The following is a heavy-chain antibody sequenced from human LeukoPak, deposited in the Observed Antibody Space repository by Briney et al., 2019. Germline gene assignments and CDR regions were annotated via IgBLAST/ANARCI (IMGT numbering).Heavy chain of an antibody. Sequence: PSETLSLTCTVSGGSISSHYWSWIRQPPGKGLEWIGYIYYSGSTNYNPPLKSRVTISVDTSKNQFSLKLSSVTAADTAVYYCARGKGGFLEWLLNDYWGQGTLVTVSS. CDR1: GGSISSHY. V-gene: IGHV4-59*11. CDR3: ARGKGGFLEWLLNDY. J-gene: IGHJ4*02. D-gene: IGHD3-3*01. CDR2: IYYSGST.